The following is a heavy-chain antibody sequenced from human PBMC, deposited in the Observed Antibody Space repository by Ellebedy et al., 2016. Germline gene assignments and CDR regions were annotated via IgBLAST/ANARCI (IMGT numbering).Heavy chain of an antibody. Sequence: GGSLRLXXAASGFTFSGQSMNWVRQAPGKGLEWVSSISSSSSYIYYADSVKGRFTISRDNAKNSLYLQMNSLRAEDTAVYYCARVRYCSSTSCYVFDYYYGMDVWGQGTTVTVSS. V-gene: IGHV3-21*01. CDR2: ISSSSSYI. CDR3: ARVRYCSSTSCYVFDYYYGMDV. CDR1: GFTFSGQS. J-gene: IGHJ6*02. D-gene: IGHD2-2*01.